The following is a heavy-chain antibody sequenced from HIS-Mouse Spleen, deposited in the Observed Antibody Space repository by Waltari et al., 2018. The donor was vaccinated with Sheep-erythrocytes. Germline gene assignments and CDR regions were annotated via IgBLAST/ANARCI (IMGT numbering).Heavy chain of an antibody. Sequence: EVQLVESGGGLVKPGGSLRLSCAASGFTFSSYILTWARQAPGKGLEWVSSISSSSSYIYYADSVKGRFTISRDNAKNSLYLKMNSLRAEDTAVYYCARVASGATFDYWGQGTLVTVSS. J-gene: IGHJ4*02. CDR1: GFTFSSYI. CDR3: ARVASGATFDY. V-gene: IGHV3-21*01. D-gene: IGHD1-26*01. CDR2: ISSSSSYI.